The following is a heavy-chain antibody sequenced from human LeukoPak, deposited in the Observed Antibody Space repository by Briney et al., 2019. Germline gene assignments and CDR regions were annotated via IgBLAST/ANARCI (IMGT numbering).Heavy chain of an antibody. D-gene: IGHD1-1*01. CDR1: GYTFTDYY. J-gene: IGHJ4*02. CDR3: ARRGTTSPYSFDY. CDR2: INPNSGGT. Sequence: ASVTVSCKSSGYTFTDYYMHGVRQAPAQGLQGVGWINPNSGGTYYAEKFRGRVTMTTDTSITTVYMELIGLTSDDTAVYYCARRGTTSPYSFDYWGQGTVVTVSS. V-gene: IGHV1-2*02.